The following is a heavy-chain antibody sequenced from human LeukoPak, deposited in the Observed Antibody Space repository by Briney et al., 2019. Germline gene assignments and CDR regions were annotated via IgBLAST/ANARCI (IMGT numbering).Heavy chain of an antibody. J-gene: IGHJ4*02. CDR1: GGSISIYY. V-gene: IGHV4-59*01. Sequence: PSETLSLTCTVSGGSISIYYWSWIRQPPGKGLEWIGYIYYSGSTNYNPSLKSRVTISVGTSKNQFSLKLSSVTAADTAVYYCARAPLLLWFGELTSTNYFDYWGQGTLVTVSS. CDR3: ARAPLLLWFGELTSTNYFDY. D-gene: IGHD3-10*01. CDR2: IYYSGST.